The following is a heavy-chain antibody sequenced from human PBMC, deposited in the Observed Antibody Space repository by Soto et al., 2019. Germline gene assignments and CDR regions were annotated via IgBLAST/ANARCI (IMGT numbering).Heavy chain of an antibody. Sequence: QVQLVQSGAEVKKPGASVKVSCKASGYTFSTSYMHWVRQAPGQGLEWMGIINLRQGGTNYAQKFRGRVTMTRDTSTNTVYMELSSLRDEDTAVYYCARGGEVGPRGDFWGQGTLVVVSS. J-gene: IGHJ4*02. V-gene: IGHV1-46*01. CDR3: ARGGEVGPRGDF. CDR1: GYTFSTSY. D-gene: IGHD1-26*01. CDR2: INLRQGGT.